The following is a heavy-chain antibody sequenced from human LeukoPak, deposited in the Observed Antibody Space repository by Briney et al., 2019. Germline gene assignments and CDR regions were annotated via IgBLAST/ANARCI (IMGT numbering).Heavy chain of an antibody. D-gene: IGHD4-11*01. CDR3: ARDGGGYSNLPSYNWFDP. CDR1: GGSISSGSYY. Sequence: SQTLSLTCTVSGGSISSGSYYWSWIRQPAGKGLEWIGRIYTSGSTNYNPSLKSRVTISVDTSKNQFSLKLSSVTAADTAVYYCARDGGGYSNLPSYNWFDPWGQGTLVTVSS. J-gene: IGHJ5*02. V-gene: IGHV4-61*02. CDR2: IYTSGST.